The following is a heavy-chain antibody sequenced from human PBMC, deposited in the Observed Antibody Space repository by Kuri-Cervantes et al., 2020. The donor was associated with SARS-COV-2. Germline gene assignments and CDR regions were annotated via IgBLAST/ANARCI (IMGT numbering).Heavy chain of an antibody. Sequence: SETLSLTCTVSGGSISSGGYYWSWIRQHPGKGLEWIGYIYYSGSTYYNPSLKSRVTISVDTSKNQFSLKLSSVTAADTAVYYCARSISVAARPIPIRPGGKFDYWGQGTLVTVSS. CDR2: IYYSGST. CDR3: ARSISVAARPIPIRPGGKFDY. V-gene: IGHV4-31*03. J-gene: IGHJ4*02. CDR1: GGSISSGGYY. D-gene: IGHD6-6*01.